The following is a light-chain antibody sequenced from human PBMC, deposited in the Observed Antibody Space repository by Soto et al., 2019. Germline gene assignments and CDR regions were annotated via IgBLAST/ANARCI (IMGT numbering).Light chain of an antibody. J-gene: IGKJ1*01. CDR3: RSQDMWPRVT. V-gene: IGKV3-15*01. Sequence: IVLTQSPGPLSLYPGERATLSCKSSQSVSSDLAWYHQKPGQAPRLLMFRTSSRATGFPARFSGSGFWTECKLTICIWGSGNLGDSLCRSQDMWPRVTFGQGTKVDI. CDR1: QSVSSD. CDR2: RTS.